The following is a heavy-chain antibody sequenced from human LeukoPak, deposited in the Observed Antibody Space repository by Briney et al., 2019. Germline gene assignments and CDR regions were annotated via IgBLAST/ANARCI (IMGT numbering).Heavy chain of an antibody. CDR1: GFTFDDYA. D-gene: IGHD2-8*01. Sequence: AGRSLRLSCAASGFTFDDYAMHWVRQAPGKGLGWVSGNSWNSGSIGYAGSVKGRFTISRDNAKNSLYLQMNSLRAEDTALYYCAKDMGFRWSLYYFDYWGQGNLVTVSS. CDR3: AKDMGFRWSLYYFDY. CDR2: NSWNSGSI. J-gene: IGHJ4*02. V-gene: IGHV3-9*01.